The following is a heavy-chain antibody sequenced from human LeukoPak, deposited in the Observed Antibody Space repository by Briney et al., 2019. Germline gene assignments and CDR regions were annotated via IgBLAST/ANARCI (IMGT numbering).Heavy chain of an antibody. CDR1: GFTVSSNY. CDR3: ARSDDGYNYY. J-gene: IGHJ4*02. Sequence: GGSLRLSCAASGFTVSSNYISWVRQAPGKGLEWVSSISSSSSYIYYADLVKGRFTISRDNAKNSLYLQMNSLRAEDTAVYYCARSDDGYNYYWGQGTLVTVSS. V-gene: IGHV3-21*01. CDR2: ISSSSSYI. D-gene: IGHD5-24*01.